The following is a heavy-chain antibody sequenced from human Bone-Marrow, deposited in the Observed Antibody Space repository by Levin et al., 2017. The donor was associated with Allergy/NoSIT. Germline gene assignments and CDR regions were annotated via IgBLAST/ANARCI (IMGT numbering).Heavy chain of an antibody. J-gene: IGHJ3*02. Sequence: GGALRLSCAASGFTFSSYAMSWVRQAPGKGLEWVSAISGSGGSTYYADSVKGRFTISRDNSKNTLYLQMNSLRAEDTAVYYCANLYSSGWKKAFDIWGQGTMVTVSS. D-gene: IGHD6-19*01. CDR3: ANLYSSGWKKAFDI. CDR2: ISGSGGST. CDR1: GFTFSSYA. V-gene: IGHV3-23*01.